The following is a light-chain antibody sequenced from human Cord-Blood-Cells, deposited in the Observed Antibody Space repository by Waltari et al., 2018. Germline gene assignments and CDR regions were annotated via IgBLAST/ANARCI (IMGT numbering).Light chain of an antibody. CDR3: QQYGSSPT. CDR1: QSVSSSY. J-gene: IGKJ2*01. V-gene: IGKV3-20*01. CDR2: GAS. Sequence: EIVLTQSPGTLSLSPGERATLSCRASQSVSSSYLAWYQQKPGQAPRLLNYGASSRATGIPDRFSGSGSGTDFTLTISRLGPEDFAVYYCQQYGSSPTFGQGTKLEIK.